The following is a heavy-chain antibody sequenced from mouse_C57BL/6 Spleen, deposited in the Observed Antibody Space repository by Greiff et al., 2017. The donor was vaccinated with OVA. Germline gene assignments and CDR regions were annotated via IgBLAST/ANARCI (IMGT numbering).Heavy chain of an antibody. J-gene: IGHJ2*01. CDR3: AREGYYGSSTPYFDY. CDR1: GYTFTDYY. D-gene: IGHD1-1*01. Sequence: VQLVESGAELVKPGASVKISCKASGYTFTDYYINWVKQRPGQGLEWIGKIGPGSGSTFYNEKFKGKATLTADKSSSTAYMQLRSLTSEDSAVYVCAREGYYGSSTPYFDYWGQGTTLTVSS. CDR2: IGPGSGST. V-gene: IGHV1-77*01.